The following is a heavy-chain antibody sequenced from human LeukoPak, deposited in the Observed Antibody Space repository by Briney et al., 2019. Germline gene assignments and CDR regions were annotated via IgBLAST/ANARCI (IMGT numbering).Heavy chain of an antibody. J-gene: IGHJ4*02. V-gene: IGHV1-18*01. D-gene: IGHD1-26*01. CDR1: GYTFTSYG. CDR3: ARVGSGSYYILDY. CDR2: ISAYNGNT. Sequence: ASVKVSCKASGYTFTSYGISWVRQAPGQGLEWMGWISAYNGNTNYAQKLQGRVTMTTDTSTSTDYMELRSLRSDDTAVYYCARVGSGSYYILDYWGQGTLVTVSS.